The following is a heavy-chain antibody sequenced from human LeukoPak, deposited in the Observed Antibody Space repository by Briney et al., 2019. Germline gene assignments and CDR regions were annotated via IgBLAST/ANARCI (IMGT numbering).Heavy chain of an antibody. Sequence: PSETLSLTCTVSGGSISSSSYYWGWIRQPPGQGLEWIGSIYYSGSTNYNPSLKSRVTISVDTSKNQFSLKLSSVTAADTAVYYCARLGGGGSFYGDYAGYFDYWGQGTLVTVSS. CDR2: IYYSGST. CDR1: GGSISSSSYY. V-gene: IGHV4-39*07. J-gene: IGHJ4*02. CDR3: ARLGGGGSFYGDYAGYFDY. D-gene: IGHD4-17*01.